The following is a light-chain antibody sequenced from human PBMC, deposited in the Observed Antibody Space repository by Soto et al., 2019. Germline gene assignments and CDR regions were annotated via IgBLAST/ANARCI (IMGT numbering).Light chain of an antibody. CDR2: DAS. CDR3: QQRYNWPVT. Sequence: DIVLTQSPGTVSLSPGERASLSCRASQNVDTFLAWYQQKPGQPPRLLLYDASRRITGVPARFSGSGSGTDFTLTITSLVPEDVAVYYCQQRYNWPVTFGAGTRVEI. CDR1: QNVDTF. J-gene: IGKJ4*01. V-gene: IGKV3-11*01.